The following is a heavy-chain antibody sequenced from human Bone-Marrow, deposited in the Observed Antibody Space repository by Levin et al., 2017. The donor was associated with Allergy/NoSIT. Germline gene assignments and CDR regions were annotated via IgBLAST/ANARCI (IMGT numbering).Heavy chain of an antibody. CDR2: INPNTGGT. V-gene: IGHV1-2*02. CDR1: EYTFIAYF. Sequence: GESLKISCKASEYTFIAYFMHWVRQAPGQGLEWMGYINPNTGGTNYAQKFQGRVTMTRDTSITTAYMELRSLRSDDTAVYYCARDSDTIFGTGPTMGPMPGDVWGQGTTVTVSS. CDR3: ARDSDTIFGTGPTMGPMPGDV. D-gene: IGHD3-3*01. J-gene: IGHJ6*02.